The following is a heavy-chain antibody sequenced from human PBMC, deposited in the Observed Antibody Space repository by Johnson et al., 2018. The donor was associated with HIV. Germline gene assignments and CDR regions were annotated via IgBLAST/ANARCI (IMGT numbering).Heavy chain of an antibody. J-gene: IGHJ3*02. CDR2: IRSKANSYAT. CDR3: ARSRYSSGWERDAFDI. Sequence: VQLVESGGGLVQPGGSLKLSCAASGFTFSGSAMHWVRQASGKGLEWVGRIRSKANSYATAYAASVKGRFTISRDNAKNSLYLQMNSLRAEDTALYYCARSRYSSGWERDAFDIWGQGTMVTVSS. D-gene: IGHD6-19*01. V-gene: IGHV3-73*01. CDR1: GFTFSGSA.